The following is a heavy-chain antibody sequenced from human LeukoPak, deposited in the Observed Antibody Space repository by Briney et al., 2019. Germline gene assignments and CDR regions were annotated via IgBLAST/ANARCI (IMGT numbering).Heavy chain of an antibody. J-gene: IGHJ4*02. D-gene: IGHD6-13*01. CDR3: ARGRAAAGNRY. CDR1: GGSISSYY. V-gene: IGHV4-4*07. Sequence: PSETLSLTCTVSGGSISSYYWSWIRQPAGKGLEWIGRIYSSGSTNYNPSLKSRVAISVDTSKNQFPLRLSSVTAADTAVYYCARGRAAAGNRYWGQGTLVTVSS. CDR2: IYSSGST.